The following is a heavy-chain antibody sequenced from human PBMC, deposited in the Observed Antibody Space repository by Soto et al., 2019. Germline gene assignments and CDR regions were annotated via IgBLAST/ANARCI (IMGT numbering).Heavy chain of an antibody. D-gene: IGHD2-8*02. Sequence: EVQLVESGGGLVQPGGSLRLSCEVSGIIFSNYWMHWVRQAPGKGLLLVSRITMDGSTVGYADSVKCRFTISRDNAKNTVYLQMNSLRGEDTAMYDCARQTPTGEEDYLGQGNMVTVAS. V-gene: IGHV3-74*01. J-gene: IGHJ4*02. CDR3: ARQTPTGEEDY. CDR2: ITMDGSTV. CDR1: GIIFSNYW.